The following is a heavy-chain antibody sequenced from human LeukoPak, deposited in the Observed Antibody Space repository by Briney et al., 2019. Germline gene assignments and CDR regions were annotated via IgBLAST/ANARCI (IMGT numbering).Heavy chain of an antibody. CDR2: MNPNSGNT. V-gene: IGHV1-8*01. CDR1: GYTFTSYD. Sequence: GASVKASCKASGYTFTSYDINWVRQATGQGLEWMGWMNPNSGNTGYAQKFQGRVTMTRNTSISTAYMELSSLRSEDTAVYYCARAPIPTRENWFDPWGQGTLVTVSS. CDR3: ARAPIPTRENWFDP. J-gene: IGHJ5*02. D-gene: IGHD2-21*01.